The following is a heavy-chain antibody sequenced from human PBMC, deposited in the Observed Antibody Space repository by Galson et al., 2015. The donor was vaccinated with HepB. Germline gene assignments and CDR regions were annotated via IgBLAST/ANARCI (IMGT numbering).Heavy chain of an antibody. J-gene: IGHJ3*02. CDR3: AKDPDRAAAARGGAFDI. V-gene: IGHV3-23*01. D-gene: IGHD6-13*01. CDR2: ISGPGGST. CDR1: GFTFTNFA. Sequence: SLRLSCAASGFTFTNFAMSWVRQAPGKGLEWVSAISGPGGSTYYADSVKGRFTISRDNSKNTLYLQMNSLRAEDTAVYYCAKDPDRAAAARGGAFDIWGQGTMVTVSS.